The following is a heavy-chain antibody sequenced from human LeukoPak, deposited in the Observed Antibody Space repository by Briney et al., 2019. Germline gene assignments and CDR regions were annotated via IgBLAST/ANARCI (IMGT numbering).Heavy chain of an antibody. Sequence: SETLSLTCAVSDYSISSGYFWGWIRQPPGKGLEWIGSIYHGRNTYYNPSLKSRVTISVDTSKNQFSLKLSSMTAADMAVYYCAKMGDYSNYVKGFDPWGQGTLVTVSS. D-gene: IGHD4-11*01. CDR1: DYSISSGYF. J-gene: IGHJ5*02. CDR3: AKMGDYSNYVKGFDP. CDR2: IYHGRNT. V-gene: IGHV4-38-2*01.